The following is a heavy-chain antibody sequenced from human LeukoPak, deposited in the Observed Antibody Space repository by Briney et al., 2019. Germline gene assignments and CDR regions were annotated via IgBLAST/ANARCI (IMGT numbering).Heavy chain of an antibody. J-gene: IGHJ6*02. V-gene: IGHV3-23*01. CDR1: GFTFSSYA. CDR3: ATGCCSSTSCFYYGMDV. CDR2: ISCSGGTT. D-gene: IGHD2-2*03. Sequence: GGSLRLSCAACGFTFSSYAMSWVRQAPGKGLEWVSAISCSGGTTYYADSVKGRFTISRDNSKNTLYLQMNSLRAEDTAVYYCATGCCSSTSCFYYGMDVWGQGTTVSVSS.